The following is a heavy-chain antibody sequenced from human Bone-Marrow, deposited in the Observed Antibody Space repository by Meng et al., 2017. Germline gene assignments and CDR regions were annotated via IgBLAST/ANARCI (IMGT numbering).Heavy chain of an antibody. CDR2: IKSNTDGGTA. V-gene: IGHV3-15*01. CDR3: TWDDKAVSDY. CDR1: GFYFSNAW. J-gene: IGHJ4*02. D-gene: IGHD3-9*01. Sequence: VHLVESGGELLKPGGSLRLACAAAGFYFSNAWMSWVRQAPGKGLEWVGRIKSNTDGGTAEYAAPVTGRFTISRDDSKSTLYLQLSGLTTDDTGVYYCTWDDKAVSDYWGQGTLVTVSS.